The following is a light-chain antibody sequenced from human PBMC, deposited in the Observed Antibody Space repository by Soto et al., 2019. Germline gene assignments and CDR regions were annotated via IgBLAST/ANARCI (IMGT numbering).Light chain of an antibody. V-gene: IGKV3-20*01. CDR2: GAS. Sequence: EIVMTQSPATLSVSPGERATLFCRAGQNINNNLAWYQQKPGQAPRLLIYGASNRATGIPDRFSGSGSGTDFTLTISRLEPEDFAVYYCQQYGSSGTFGQGTKVDIK. CDR1: QNINNN. CDR3: QQYGSSGT. J-gene: IGKJ1*01.